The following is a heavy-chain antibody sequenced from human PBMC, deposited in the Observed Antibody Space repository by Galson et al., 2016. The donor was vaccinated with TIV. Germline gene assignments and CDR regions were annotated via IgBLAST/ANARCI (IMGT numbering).Heavy chain of an antibody. CDR1: GGAFSGDS. Sequence: TLSLTCAVYGGAFSGDSWSWIRQPPGKGLEWIGEISRSGRTSHKPSLKSRVTISLDRPKNQFSLRLTSVTAADTAVYYCAKNPGWAQLDDLFDLWGQGTRVTVSS. CDR2: ISRSGRT. V-gene: IGHV4-34*01. D-gene: IGHD2-2*03. CDR3: AKNPGWAQLDDLFDL. J-gene: IGHJ4*02.